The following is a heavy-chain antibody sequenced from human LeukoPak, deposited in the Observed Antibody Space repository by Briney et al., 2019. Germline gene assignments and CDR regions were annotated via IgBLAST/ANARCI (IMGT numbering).Heavy chain of an antibody. Sequence: GGSLRLSCAASGFPFNAYWMTWVRQAPGKGLEWVANIRQDGDTKYYVDSVKGRFTISRDNAKNSLYLQMNSLRPEDTALYYCAKDAGRSLSVYGMDVWGQGTTVTVSS. CDR1: GFPFNAYW. D-gene: IGHD1-26*01. CDR3: AKDAGRSLSVYGMDV. V-gene: IGHV3-7*03. CDR2: IRQDGDTK. J-gene: IGHJ6*02.